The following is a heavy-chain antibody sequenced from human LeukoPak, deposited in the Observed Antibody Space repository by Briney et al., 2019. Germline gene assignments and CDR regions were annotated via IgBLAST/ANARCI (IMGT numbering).Heavy chain of an antibody. CDR2: ISSASNYI. D-gene: IGHD1-1*01. CDR3: ARVDWNDRKYYSDY. V-gene: IGHV3-21*01. CDR1: GFSFSYYS. Sequence: GGSLRLSCVASGFSFSYYSMIWVRQVPGKGLEWVSSISSASNYISYADSLKGRFTISRDNAKTSLYLQMNSLRVEDTAVYYCARVDWNDRKYYSDYWGQGTLVTVSS. J-gene: IGHJ4*02.